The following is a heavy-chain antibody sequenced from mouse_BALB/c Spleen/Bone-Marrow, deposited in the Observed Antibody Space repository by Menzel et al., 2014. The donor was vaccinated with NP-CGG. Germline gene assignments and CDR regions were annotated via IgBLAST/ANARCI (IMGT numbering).Heavy chain of an antibody. CDR2: ISSGSITI. J-gene: IGHJ2*01. Sequence: DVKLVESGGGLVQPGGSRKLSCSASGFSFSSFGMHWVRQAPEKGLEWVAYISSGSITIFYADTVKGRFTISRDNPKNTLFLQMTSLRSEDTAMYYCTRGGNWEDFDYWGQGTTLTVSS. D-gene: IGHD4-1*01. CDR1: GFSFSSFG. CDR3: TRGGNWEDFDY. V-gene: IGHV5-17*02.